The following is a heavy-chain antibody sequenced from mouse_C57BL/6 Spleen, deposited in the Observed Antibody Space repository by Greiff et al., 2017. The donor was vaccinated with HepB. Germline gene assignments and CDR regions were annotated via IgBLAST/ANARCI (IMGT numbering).Heavy chain of an antibody. CDR1: GYAFTNYL. Sequence: VQLQQSGAELVRPGTSVKVSCKASGYAFTNYLIEWVKQRPGQGLEWIGVINPGSGGTNYNEKFKGKATLIADKSSRTAYMQPSSLTSEDSAVYFCARTTQRSYAMDYWGQGTSVTVSS. V-gene: IGHV1-54*01. CDR3: ARTTQRSYAMDY. CDR2: INPGSGGT. J-gene: IGHJ4*01.